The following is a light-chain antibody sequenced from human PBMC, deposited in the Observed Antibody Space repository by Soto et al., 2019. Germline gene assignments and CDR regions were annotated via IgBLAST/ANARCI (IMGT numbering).Light chain of an antibody. J-gene: IGKJ2*01. Sequence: EIVLTQSPATLSLSPGERATLSCRASQSVSSYLAWYQQKPGQAPRLLIYDASNRATGIPARFSGSGSGTDFTLTISSLEPEDFAVYNCPPRSNWPPMYTFRQGTKLDIK. V-gene: IGKV3-11*01. CDR2: DAS. CDR1: QSVSSY. CDR3: PPRSNWPPMYT.